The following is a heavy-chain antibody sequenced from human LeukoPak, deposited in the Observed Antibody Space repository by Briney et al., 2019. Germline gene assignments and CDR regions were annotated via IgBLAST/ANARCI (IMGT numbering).Heavy chain of an antibody. Sequence: GGSLRLSCAASGFTFSSYAMHWVRQAPGKGLEWVAVISYDGSNKYYADSVKGRFTISRDNSKNTLYLQMNSLRAEDAAVYYCARRGQFRIQLLNVYGMDVWGQGTTVTVSS. J-gene: IGHJ6*02. D-gene: IGHD2-2*01. CDR1: GFTFSSYA. CDR2: ISYDGSNK. CDR3: ARRGQFRIQLLNVYGMDV. V-gene: IGHV3-30-3*01.